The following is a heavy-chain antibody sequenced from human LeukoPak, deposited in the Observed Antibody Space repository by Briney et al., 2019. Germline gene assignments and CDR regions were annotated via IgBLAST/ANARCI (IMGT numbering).Heavy chain of an antibody. J-gene: IGHJ4*02. V-gene: IGHV3-48*03. CDR2: ISSSGSTI. CDR3: ARGSRVLRYFDWSYDY. CDR1: GFTFSSYE. D-gene: IGHD3-9*01. Sequence: PGGSLRLSCAASGFTFSSYEMNWVRQAPGKGLEWVSYISSSGSTIYYADSVKGRFTISRDNAKNSLYLQMNSLRAEDTAVYYRARGSRVLRYFDWSYDYWGQGTLVTASS.